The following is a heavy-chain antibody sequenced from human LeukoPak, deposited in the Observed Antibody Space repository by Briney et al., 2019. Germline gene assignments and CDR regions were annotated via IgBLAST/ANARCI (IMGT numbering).Heavy chain of an antibody. J-gene: IGHJ4*02. CDR2: IWYDGSNK. CDR3: AKDRLAVAVYYFDC. CDR1: GFTFSSYG. Sequence: GGSLRLSCAASGFTFSSYGMHWVRQAPGKGLEWVAVIWYDGSNKYYADSVKGRFTISRDNSKNTLYLQMNSLRAEDTAVYYCAKDRLAVAVYYFDCWGQGTLVTVSS. D-gene: IGHD6-19*01. V-gene: IGHV3-33*06.